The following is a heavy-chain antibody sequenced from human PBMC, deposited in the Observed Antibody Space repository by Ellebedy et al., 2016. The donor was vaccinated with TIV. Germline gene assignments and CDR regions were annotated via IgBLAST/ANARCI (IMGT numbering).Heavy chain of an antibody. CDR2: ISSSTGNT. V-gene: IGHV3-11*06. Sequence: GESLKISCAASGFTFSDYQMSWIRQAPGKGPEWLSCISSSTGNTNYADSVKGRFIISRDNARKSLYLQMNSLRAEDTAVYYCARDGVIVAFDYWGQGTLVTVSS. D-gene: IGHD3-22*01. CDR1: GFTFSDYQ. CDR3: ARDGVIVAFDY. J-gene: IGHJ4*02.